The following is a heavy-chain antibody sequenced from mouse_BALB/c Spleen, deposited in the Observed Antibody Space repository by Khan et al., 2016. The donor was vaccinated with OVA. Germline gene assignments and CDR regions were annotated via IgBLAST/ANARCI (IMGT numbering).Heavy chain of an antibody. V-gene: IGHV1-80*01. Sequence: QVQLQQSGAELVRPGSSVKISCKASGYAFSSYWMNWVKQRPGQGLEWIGQIYPGDGDTNYNGNFKGKATLTADKSSSTAYMQLSRLTSEDSAVYYCARVGPDYWGQGTTLTVSS. CDR1: GYAFSSYW. J-gene: IGHJ2*01. CDR2: IYPGDGDT. CDR3: ARVGPDY.